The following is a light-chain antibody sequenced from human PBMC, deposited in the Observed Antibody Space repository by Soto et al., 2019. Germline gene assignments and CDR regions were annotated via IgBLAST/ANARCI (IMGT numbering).Light chain of an antibody. V-gene: IGLV1-40*01. J-gene: IGLJ1*01. CDR2: GNS. Sequence: QSVLTQPPSVSGAPGQRVTISCTGSSSNIGAGYDVHWYQQLPGTAPKLLIYGNSNRPSGVPDRFSGSKSGTSASLAITGLQAEYEADYYCQSYVSSPGKYVFGTGTKVPVL. CDR1: SSNIGAGYD. CDR3: QSYVSSPGKYV.